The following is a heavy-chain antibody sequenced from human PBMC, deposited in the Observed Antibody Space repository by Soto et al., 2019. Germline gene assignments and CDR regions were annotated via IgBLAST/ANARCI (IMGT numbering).Heavy chain of an antibody. CDR1: GFTFSGYG. J-gene: IGHJ6*02. V-gene: IGHV3-30*18. D-gene: IGHD6-13*01. CDR3: ANIRMAAATNYFYYGMDV. CDR2: ISYDGGIK. Sequence: QVQLVESGGGVVQPARSLRLSCAASGFTFSGYGMHWVRQAPGKGLEWVAVISYDGGIKNYADSVKGRFTISRNNSEITLYLQMNSLGAEDTAVYYCANIRMAAATNYFYYGMDVWGQGTTVTVSS.